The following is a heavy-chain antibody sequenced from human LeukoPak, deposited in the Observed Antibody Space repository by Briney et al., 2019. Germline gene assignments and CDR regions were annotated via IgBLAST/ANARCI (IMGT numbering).Heavy chain of an antibody. J-gene: IGHJ4*02. Sequence: GGSLRLSCAASGFTFSSYALHWVRQAPGMGLEWVAVISYDGSNKYYADSVKGRFTISRDNSKNTLYLQMNSLRAEDTAVYYCARVGSQDGYKFDYWGQGTLVTVSS. D-gene: IGHD5-24*01. CDR1: GFTFSSYA. CDR3: ARVGSQDGYKFDY. CDR2: ISYDGSNK. V-gene: IGHV3-30-3*01.